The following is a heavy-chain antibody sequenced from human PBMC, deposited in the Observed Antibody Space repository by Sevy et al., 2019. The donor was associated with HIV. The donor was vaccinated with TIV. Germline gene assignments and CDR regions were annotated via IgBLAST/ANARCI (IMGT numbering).Heavy chain of an antibody. CDR1: GFTFSKYS. CDR2: FSFGCGRI. Sequence: GGSLRLSCEASGFTFSKYSMSCVRQAPGKGLEWVSTFSFGCGRINYADSVKGRFTISRDDSKNTLYLQMNSLRAEDTAVYYCAREGCTKPHDYWGQGTLVAVS. V-gene: IGHV3-23*01. D-gene: IGHD2-8*01. J-gene: IGHJ4*02. CDR3: AREGCTKPHDY.